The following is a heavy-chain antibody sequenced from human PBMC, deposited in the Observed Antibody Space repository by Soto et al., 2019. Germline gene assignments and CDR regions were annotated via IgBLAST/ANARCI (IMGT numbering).Heavy chain of an antibody. CDR1: GGSISSYY. CDR2: IYYSGST. CDR3: ARRVWAARGYYYMDV. Sequence: SETLSLTCTVSGGSISSYYWSWIRQPPGKGLEWIGYIYYSGSTNYNPSLKSRVTISVDTSKNQFSLKLSSVTAADTAVYYCARRVWAARGYYYMDVWGEGTTVTVSS. D-gene: IGHD6-6*01. V-gene: IGHV4-59*08. J-gene: IGHJ6*03.